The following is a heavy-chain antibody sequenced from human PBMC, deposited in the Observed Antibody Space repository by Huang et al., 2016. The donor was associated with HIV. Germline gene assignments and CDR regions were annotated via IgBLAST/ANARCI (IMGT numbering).Heavy chain of an antibody. J-gene: IGHJ4*01. CDR2: IRGSGSTT. Sequence: EVQLLESGGGLVEPGRSLRLSCAASGFSFSTYAMSWVRQVPGKGLEWVSSIRGSGSTTYYADSVKGRFTISRDNSKNTLYLQIHSLTAEDTAMYYCATDPDRNYGTDWDEGYYWGQEPWSPSPQ. CDR3: ATDPDRNYGTDWDEGYY. CDR1: GFSFSTYA. V-gene: IGHV3-23*01. D-gene: IGHD2-21*01.